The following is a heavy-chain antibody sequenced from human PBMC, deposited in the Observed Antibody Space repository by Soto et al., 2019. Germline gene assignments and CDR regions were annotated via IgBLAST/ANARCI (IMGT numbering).Heavy chain of an antibody. CDR1: GFTFSSYG. V-gene: IGHV3-33*01. CDR3: ARNDVAKFDY. D-gene: IGHD2-21*01. Sequence: GVSLRLSCEASGFTFSSYGMHWVRQAPGKGLEWVGLIWDDGSQTHYADSVKGRFSISRDNSKNIVYLQMNSLRADDTAEYYCARNDVAKFDYWGQGAQVTVSS. CDR2: IWDDGSQT. J-gene: IGHJ4*02.